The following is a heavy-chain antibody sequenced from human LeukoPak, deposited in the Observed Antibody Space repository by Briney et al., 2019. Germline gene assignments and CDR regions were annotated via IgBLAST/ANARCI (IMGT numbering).Heavy chain of an antibody. D-gene: IGHD5-12*01. V-gene: IGHV3-53*01. CDR2: IYSGGTT. J-gene: IGHJ4*02. Sequence: PGGSLRLSCAASGFTVSSNYMTWVRQAPGKGLEWVSLIYSGGTTYNAESVQGRVTISRGNSKNTLYLQMNSLRAEDTAMYYCARGRYSGYGYFDYWGQGTLVTVSS. CDR3: ARGRYSGYGYFDY. CDR1: GFTVSSNY.